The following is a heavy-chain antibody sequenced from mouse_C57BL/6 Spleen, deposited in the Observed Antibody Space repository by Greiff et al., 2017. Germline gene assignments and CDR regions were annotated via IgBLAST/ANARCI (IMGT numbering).Heavy chain of an antibody. CDR2: IDPSDSET. J-gene: IGHJ2*01. D-gene: IGHD1-1*01. V-gene: IGHV1-52*01. CDR1: GYTFTSYW. CDR3: ASCDHYYGNSCLDY. Sequence: QVQLQQSGAELVRPGSSVKLSCKASGYTFTSYWMHWVKQRPIQGLEWIGNIDPSDSETHYNQKFKDKATLTVDTSSSTAYMQLSSLTSEDSAVYDCASCDHYYGNSCLDYWGQGTTLTVSS.